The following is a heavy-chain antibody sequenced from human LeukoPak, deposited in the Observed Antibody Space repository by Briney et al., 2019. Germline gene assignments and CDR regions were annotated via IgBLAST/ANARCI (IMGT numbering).Heavy chain of an antibody. CDR1: GFTFSNYG. CDR2: IRYDGSDP. D-gene: IGHD4-17*01. Sequence: HPGGSLRLSCAASGFTFSNYGMHWVRQAPGEGLEWVAFIRYDGSDPYYADSVKGRFTISRDNSKNTLSLQMNSLRAEDTAVYYCAKDRSYGVYAVRYYYYMDVWGKGTTVTVSS. CDR3: AKDRSYGVYAVRYYYYMDV. J-gene: IGHJ6*03. V-gene: IGHV3-30*02.